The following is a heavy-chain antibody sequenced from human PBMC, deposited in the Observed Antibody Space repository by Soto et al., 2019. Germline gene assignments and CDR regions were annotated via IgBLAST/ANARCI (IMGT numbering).Heavy chain of an antibody. CDR2: TYYSGST. D-gene: IGHD3-10*01. Sequence: SETLSLTCTVSGCSISSSSYYWGWILQPPGKGLEWIGSTYYSGSTYYNPSLKSRVTISVDTSKNQFSLKLSSVTAADTAVYYCARTLLMFNYDGSGSAPFDFWGQVTLLTVAS. CDR3: ARTLLMFNYDGSGSAPFDF. J-gene: IGHJ4*02. V-gene: IGHV4-39*01. CDR1: GCSISSSSYY.